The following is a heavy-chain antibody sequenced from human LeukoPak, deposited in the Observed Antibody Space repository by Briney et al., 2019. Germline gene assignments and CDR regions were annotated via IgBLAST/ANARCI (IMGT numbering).Heavy chain of an antibody. CDR3: ARDVWLDYYDSSGYYAPSDY. J-gene: IGHJ4*02. D-gene: IGHD3-22*01. CDR1: GFGIGASF. V-gene: IGHV3-66*01. CDR2: LSRGDSA. Sequence: GGSLRLSCAASGFGIGASFINWVRQAPGKGLEWVSLLSRGDSAFYADSVKGRFTLSRDNSKNTVFLQMNSLRAEDTAVYYCARDVWLDYYDSSGYYAPSDYWGQGTLVTVSS.